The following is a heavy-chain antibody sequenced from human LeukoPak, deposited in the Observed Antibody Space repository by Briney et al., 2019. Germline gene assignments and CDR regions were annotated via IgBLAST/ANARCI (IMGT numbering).Heavy chain of an antibody. J-gene: IGHJ4*02. CDR2: ISYDGSNK. CDR1: GFTFSSYA. D-gene: IGHD3-22*01. CDR3: ARLRSYYDSSGYDY. V-gene: IGHV3-30-3*01. Sequence: TGGSLRLSCAASGFTFSSYAMHWVRQAPGKGLEWVAVISYDGSNKYYVDSVKGRFTISRDNSKNTLNLQMDSLRAEDTAVYYCARLRSYYDSSGYDYWGQGTLVTVSS.